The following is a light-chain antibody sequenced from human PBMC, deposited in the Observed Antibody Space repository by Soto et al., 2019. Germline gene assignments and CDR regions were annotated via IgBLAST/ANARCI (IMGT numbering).Light chain of an antibody. CDR2: EVS. CDR1: SSDVGSYNL. J-gene: IGLJ3*02. CDR3: CSYAGSLWV. Sequence: QSALTQPASVAGSPGQSITISCTGTSSDVGSYNLVSWYQQHPGKAPKLMIYEVSKRPSRVSNLFSGSKSGNTASLTISGLQAEDEADYYCCSYAGSLWVFGGGTKLTVL. V-gene: IGLV2-23*02.